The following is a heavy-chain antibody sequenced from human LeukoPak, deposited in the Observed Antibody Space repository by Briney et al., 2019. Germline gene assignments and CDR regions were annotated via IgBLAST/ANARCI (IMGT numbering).Heavy chain of an antibody. V-gene: IGHV1-2*02. CDR3: ARDAEVGANAFGI. CDR1: GYTFTGYY. J-gene: IGHJ3*02. D-gene: IGHD1-26*01. Sequence: ASVKVSCKASGYTFTGYYMHWVRQAPGQGLEWMGWINPNSGGTNYAQKFQGRVTMTRDTSISTAYMEPSRLRSDDTAVYYCARDAEVGANAFGIWGQGTMVTVSS. CDR2: INPNSGGT.